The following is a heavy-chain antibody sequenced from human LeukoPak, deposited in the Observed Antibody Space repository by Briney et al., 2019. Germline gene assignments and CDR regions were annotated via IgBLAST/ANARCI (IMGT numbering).Heavy chain of an antibody. CDR3: VRDGVAGARHPFDY. CDR1: GLTFIGYW. CDR2: INSDGSTT. J-gene: IGHJ4*02. Sequence: GGSPSLSFAASGLTFIGYWMHWVRQAPGKGLVWVSRINSDGSTTTYADSVKGRFTISRDNAKNSLYLQMNSLRVEDTAVYYCVRDGVAGARHPFDYWGQGTLVTVSS. D-gene: IGHD6-19*01. V-gene: IGHV3-74*01.